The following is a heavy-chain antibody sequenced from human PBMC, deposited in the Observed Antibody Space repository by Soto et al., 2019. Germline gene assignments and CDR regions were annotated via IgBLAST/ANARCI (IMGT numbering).Heavy chain of an antibody. CDR3: ARGKGMEENYYYYGLDI. V-gene: IGHV1-3*01. CDR1: GYTLSTHA. CDR2: INGGTGQT. J-gene: IGHJ6*02. Sequence: GASVKGAYKASGYTLSTHAMHWLRKSPGQSLEWIGWINGGTGQTKHSHRFQGRVTITRDTSASTAYMELSSLRSEDTAVYYCARGKGMEENYYYYGLDIWGQATTVTVSS. D-gene: IGHD1-1*01.